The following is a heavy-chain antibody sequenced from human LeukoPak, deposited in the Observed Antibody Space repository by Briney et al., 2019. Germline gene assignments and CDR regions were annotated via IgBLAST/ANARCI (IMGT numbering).Heavy chain of an antibody. D-gene: IGHD5-12*01. CDR3: ARGYSGYDRTPYYYGMDV. Sequence: GASVKVSCKASGYTFSGYYTHWVRDAPGQGLGWMGWINTNSGGTDYAQKFQGRVTTTRDTSISTAYMELSRLRSDDTAVYYCARGYSGYDRTPYYYGMDVWGQGTTVTVSS. CDR2: INTNSGGT. CDR1: GYTFSGYY. V-gene: IGHV1-2*02. J-gene: IGHJ6*02.